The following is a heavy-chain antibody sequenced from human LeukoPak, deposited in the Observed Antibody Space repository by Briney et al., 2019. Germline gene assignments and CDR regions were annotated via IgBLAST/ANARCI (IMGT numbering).Heavy chain of an antibody. V-gene: IGHV3-21*01. J-gene: IGHJ4*02. D-gene: IGHD3-10*01. CDR3: ARVSYYYGSGSYPFFDY. CDR2: ISSSSSYI. Sequence: PGGSLRLSCAASGFTFSSYSMNWVRQAPGKGLEWVSSISSSSSYIYYADSVKGRFTISRDNAKNSLYLQMNSLRAEDTAVYYCARVSYYYGSGSYPFFDYWGRGTLVTVSS. CDR1: GFTFSSYS.